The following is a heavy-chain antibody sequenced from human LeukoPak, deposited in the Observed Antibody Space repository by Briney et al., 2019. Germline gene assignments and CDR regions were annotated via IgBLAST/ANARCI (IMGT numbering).Heavy chain of an antibody. V-gene: IGHV3-21*01. J-gene: IGHJ4*02. CDR1: GFTFSSYS. CDR2: ISSSSSYI. D-gene: IGHD4-11*01. Sequence: GSLRLSCAASGFTFSSYSMNWVRQAPGKGLEWVSSISSSSSYIYYADSVKGRFTISRDNAKNSLYLQMNSLGAEDTAVYYCAREDYSNLDFDYWGQGTLVTVSS. CDR3: AREDYSNLDFDY.